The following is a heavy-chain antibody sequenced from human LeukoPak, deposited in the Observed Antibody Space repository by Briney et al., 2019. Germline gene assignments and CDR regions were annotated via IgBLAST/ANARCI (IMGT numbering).Heavy chain of an antibody. CDR1: GFTFNTHW. CDR3: ARDVANAFDI. J-gene: IGHJ3*02. D-gene: IGHD2-21*01. V-gene: IGHV3-74*01. Sequence: GGSLRLSCAASGFTFNTHWMHWVRQAPGKGLVWVSRLNNDGSSTTYTDPVKGRFTISRDNAKNTLSLQMNSLRAEDTAVYYCARDVANAFDIWGQGTMVTVFS. CDR2: LNNDGSST.